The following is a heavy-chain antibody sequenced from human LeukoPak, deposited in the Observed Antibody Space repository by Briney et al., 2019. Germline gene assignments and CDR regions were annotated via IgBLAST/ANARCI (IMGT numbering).Heavy chain of an antibody. CDR1: GYTFTSYG. CDR3: ARRERITMIVSY. CDR2: ISAYNGNT. Sequence: ASVKVSCKASGYTFTSYGISWVRQAPGQGLEWMGWISAYNGNTNYAQKPQGRVTMTTDTSTSTAYMELRSLRSDDTAVYYCARRERITMIVSYWGQGTLVTVSS. J-gene: IGHJ4*02. V-gene: IGHV1-18*01. D-gene: IGHD3-22*01.